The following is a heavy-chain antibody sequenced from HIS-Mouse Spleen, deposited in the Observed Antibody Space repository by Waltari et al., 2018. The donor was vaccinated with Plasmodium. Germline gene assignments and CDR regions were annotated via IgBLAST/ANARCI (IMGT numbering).Heavy chain of an antibody. CDR3: ARGLRGHYWYFDL. CDR1: GGSFSGYY. J-gene: IGHJ2*01. CDR2: INHSGST. Sequence: QVQLQQWGAGLLKPSETLSLTCAVYGGSFSGYYWSWIPQPPGKGLEWIGEINHSGSTNYNPSRKSRVTISVDTSKNQFSLKRSSVTAADTAVYYCARGLRGHYWYFDLWGRGTLVTVSS. D-gene: IGHD3-10*01. V-gene: IGHV4-34*01.